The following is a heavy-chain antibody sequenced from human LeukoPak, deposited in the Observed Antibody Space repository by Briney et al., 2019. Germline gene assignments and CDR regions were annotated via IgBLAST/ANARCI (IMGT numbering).Heavy chain of an antibody. CDR2: IKQDGSEK. J-gene: IGHJ4*02. CDR3: ATRDRYFDWPYSGPFDY. CDR1: GFIFGEHA. D-gene: IGHD3-9*01. Sequence: PGRSLRLSCLGSGFIFGEHAISWVRQAPGKGLEWVANIKQDGSEKYYVDSVKGRFTISRDNAKNSLYLQMNSLRAEDTAVYYCATRDRYFDWPYSGPFDYWGQGTLVTVSS. V-gene: IGHV3-7*03.